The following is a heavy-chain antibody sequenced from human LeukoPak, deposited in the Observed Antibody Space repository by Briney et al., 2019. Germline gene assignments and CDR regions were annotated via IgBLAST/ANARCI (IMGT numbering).Heavy chain of an antibody. CDR2: ISGSGGST. D-gene: IGHD6-13*01. Sequence: PGGSLRLSCAASGFTFSSYAMSWVRQAPGKGLEWVSAISGSGGSTYYADYVKGRFTISRDNSKNTLYLQMNSLRAEDTAVYYCAKDPVDSSSWTVYDYWGQGTLVTVSS. CDR1: GFTFSSYA. J-gene: IGHJ4*02. V-gene: IGHV3-23*01. CDR3: AKDPVDSSSWTVYDY.